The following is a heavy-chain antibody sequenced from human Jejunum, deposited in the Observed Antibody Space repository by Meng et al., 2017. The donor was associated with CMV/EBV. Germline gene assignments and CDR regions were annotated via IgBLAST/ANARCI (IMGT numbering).Heavy chain of an antibody. V-gene: IGHV1-69*10. CDR3: ASYSGRQAFDY. D-gene: IGHD1-26*01. CDR1: GGTFSSSA. Sequence: CKASGGTFSSSAISWGRQAPGQGLEWMGALIPMLGVPNYAQKFQGRVTITADKSTSTAYMELSSLRSEDTAVYFCASYSGRQAFDYWGQGTLVTVSS. J-gene: IGHJ4*02. CDR2: LIPMLGVP.